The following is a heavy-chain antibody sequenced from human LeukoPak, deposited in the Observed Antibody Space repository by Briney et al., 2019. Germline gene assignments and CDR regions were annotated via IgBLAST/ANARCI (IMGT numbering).Heavy chain of an antibody. J-gene: IGHJ4*02. V-gene: IGHV1-46*01. D-gene: IGHD6-19*01. CDR1: GYTFTSYS. CDR2: INPSGGST. CDR3: AKSSGWYDRSDFDY. Sequence: ASVKVSCKASGYTFTSYSMHWVRQAPGQGLEWMGIINPSGGSTSYAQKFQGRVTMTRDTSTSTVYMGLSSLRSEDTAVYYCAKSSGWYDRSDFDYWGQGTLVTVSS.